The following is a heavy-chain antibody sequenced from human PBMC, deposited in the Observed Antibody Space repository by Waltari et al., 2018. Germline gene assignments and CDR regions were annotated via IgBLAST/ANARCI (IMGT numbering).Heavy chain of an antibody. CDR3: STSGGYCFDY. Sequence: VQLVEPGGGLVPPGGSPVPSCDASGLTLRSFWMNWVRQTSGKGLEWVAGKKQDRSEKYYSDSGKGRFTNSRDNAEKSLYLQMNRLRDEDTAVVYCSTSGGYCFDYWGPGTLVTVSS. J-gene: IGHJ4*02. CDR1: GLTLRSFW. D-gene: IGHD6-19*01. V-gene: IGHV3-7*01. CDR2: KKQDRSEK.